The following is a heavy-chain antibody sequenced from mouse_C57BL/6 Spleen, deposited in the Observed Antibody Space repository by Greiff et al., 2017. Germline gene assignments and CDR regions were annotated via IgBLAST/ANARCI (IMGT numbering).Heavy chain of an antibody. CDR3: TRGGIMVTTGFAY. V-gene: IGHV1-15*01. J-gene: IGHJ3*01. CDR1: GYTFTDYE. CDR2: IDPETGGT. Sequence: VQLVESGAELVRPGASVTLSCKASGYTFTDYEMHWVKQTPVHGLEWIGAIDPETGGTAYNQKFKGKAILTADKSSSTAYMELRSLTSEDSAVYYCTRGGIMVTTGFAYWGQGTLVTVSA. D-gene: IGHD2-2*01.